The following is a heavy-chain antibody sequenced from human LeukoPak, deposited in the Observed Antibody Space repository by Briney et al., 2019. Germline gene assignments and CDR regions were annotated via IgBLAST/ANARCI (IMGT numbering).Heavy chain of an antibody. V-gene: IGHV3-7*01. D-gene: IGHD4-17*01. CDR2: IKQDGSEK. CDR3: ARDGDYIMPPFDY. J-gene: IGHJ4*02. CDR1: GFTFTRYW. Sequence: PGGSLRLSCVASGFTFTRYWMSWVRQAPGKGLEWVANIKQDGSEKHYVDSVKGRFTISRDNARNSVYLQMNSLSDDDTAVYYCARDGDYIMPPFDYWARGSWSPSPQ.